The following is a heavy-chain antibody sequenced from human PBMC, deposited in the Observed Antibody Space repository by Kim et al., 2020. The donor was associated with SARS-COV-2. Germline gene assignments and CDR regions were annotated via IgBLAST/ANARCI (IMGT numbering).Heavy chain of an antibody. D-gene: IGHD2-2*01. CDR1: GFTFSDYY. V-gene: IGHV3-11*04. Sequence: GGSLRLSCAASGFTFSDYYMSWIRQAPGKGLEWVSYISSSGSTIYYADSVKGRFTISRDNAKNSLYLQMNSLRAGDTAVYYCARDCSSTSCYLYGMDCWGQGTTVTVCS. CDR2: ISSSGSTI. CDR3: ARDCSSTSCYLYGMDC. J-gene: IGHJ6*02.